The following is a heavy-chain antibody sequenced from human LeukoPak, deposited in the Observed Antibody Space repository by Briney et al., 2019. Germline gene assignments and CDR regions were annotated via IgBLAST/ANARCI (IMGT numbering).Heavy chain of an antibody. D-gene: IGHD3-22*01. J-gene: IGHJ4*02. V-gene: IGHV3-21*04. Sequence: GGSLRLSCAASGFTFSNYGVHWVRQAPGKGLEWVSSISSSSSYIYYADSVKGRFTISRDNAKNSLYLQMNSLRAEDTAVYYCARGTHYYDISGYDYWGQGTLVIVSS. CDR2: ISSSSSYI. CDR3: ARGTHYYDISGYDY. CDR1: GFTFSNYG.